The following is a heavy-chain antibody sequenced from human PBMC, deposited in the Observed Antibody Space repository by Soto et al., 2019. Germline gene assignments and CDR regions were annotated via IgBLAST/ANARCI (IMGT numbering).Heavy chain of an antibody. V-gene: IGHV2-26*01. J-gene: IGHJ6*02. D-gene: IGHD2-2*02. CDR1: GGSVSSGSYY. CDR2: IFSNDEK. CDR3: ARNLYGDYGMDV. Sequence: LSLTCTVSGGSVSSGSYYWSWIRQPPGKALEWLAHIFSNDEKSYSTSLKSRLTISKDTPKSQVVLTMTNMDPVDTATYYCARNLYGDYGMDVWGQGTTVTVSS.